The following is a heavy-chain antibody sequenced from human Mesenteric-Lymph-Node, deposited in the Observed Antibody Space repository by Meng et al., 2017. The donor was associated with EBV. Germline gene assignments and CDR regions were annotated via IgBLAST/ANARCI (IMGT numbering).Heavy chain of an antibody. J-gene: IGHJ4*02. Sequence: EVQLVESGGGLVKRGGALRLSCAASGFTFSSYSMNWVRQAPGKGLEWVSSISSSSSYIYYADSVKGRFTISRDNAKNSLYLQMNSLRAEDTAVYYCARDSEWLRSPLKFDYWGQGTLVTVSS. D-gene: IGHD5-12*01. CDR3: ARDSEWLRSPLKFDY. CDR2: ISSSSSYI. V-gene: IGHV3-21*01. CDR1: GFTFSSYS.